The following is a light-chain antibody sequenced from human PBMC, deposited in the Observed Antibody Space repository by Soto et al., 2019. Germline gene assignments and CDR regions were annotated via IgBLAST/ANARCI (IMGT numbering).Light chain of an antibody. CDR1: QSINNW. CDR3: EQYSSYRYT. J-gene: IGKJ2*01. Sequence: DFQMTQSPPTLSASVGDSVTITCRASQSINNWLAWYQQKPWKAPKVLIYDAYNLESGVLSRFSGSGSGTEFTLTISSLQPDDFATYYCEQYSSYRYTFGKETKLWIK. CDR2: DAY. V-gene: IGKV1-5*01.